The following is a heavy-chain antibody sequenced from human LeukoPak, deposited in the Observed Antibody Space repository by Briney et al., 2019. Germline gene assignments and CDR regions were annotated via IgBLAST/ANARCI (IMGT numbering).Heavy chain of an antibody. CDR2: ISGSGGST. Sequence: GGSLRLSCAASGFTFSSYAMSWVRQAPGKGLEWVSAISGSGGSTYYADSVKGRFTISRDNSKNTLYLQMNSLRAEDTAVYYCARDQRYCSGGSGAAAFFDYWGQGTLVTVSS. V-gene: IGHV3-23*01. CDR3: ARDQRYCSGGSGAAAFFDY. D-gene: IGHD2-15*01. CDR1: GFTFSSYA. J-gene: IGHJ4*02.